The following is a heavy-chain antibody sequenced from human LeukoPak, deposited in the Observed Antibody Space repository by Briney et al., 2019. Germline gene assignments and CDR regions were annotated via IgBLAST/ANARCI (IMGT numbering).Heavy chain of an antibody. D-gene: IGHD6-19*01. J-gene: IGHJ4*02. CDR1: GYTFTSYY. CDR3: AREDKVAGLDY. V-gene: IGHV1-46*01. CDR2: INPSGGST. Sequence: ASVKVSCKASGYTFTSYYMHWVRQAPGQGLEWMGIINPSGGSTSYAQKFQGRVTMTRDTSTTTVYMELSSLRSEDTAVYYCAREDKVAGLDYWGQGTLVTVSS.